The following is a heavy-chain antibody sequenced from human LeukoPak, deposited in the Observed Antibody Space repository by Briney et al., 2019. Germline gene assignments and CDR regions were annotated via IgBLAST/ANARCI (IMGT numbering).Heavy chain of an antibody. V-gene: IGHV4-59*01. CDR2: IYYSGST. J-gene: IGHJ4*02. D-gene: IGHD5-18*01. Sequence: SETLSLTCTVSGGSISSYYWSWIRQPPGKGREWIRYIYYSGSTNYNPSLKSRVTISVDTSKNQFSLKLSSVTAADTAVYYCARGSGYSYGPYDYWGQRTLVTVSS. CDR3: ARGSGYSYGPYDY. CDR1: GGSISSYY.